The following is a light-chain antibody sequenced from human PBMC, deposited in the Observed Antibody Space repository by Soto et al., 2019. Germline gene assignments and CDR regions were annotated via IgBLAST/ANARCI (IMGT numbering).Light chain of an antibody. Sequence: DIQMTRSPSTLSASVGDRVTITCRASQSIDIWLAWYQKRPGKVPRLLIYKASTLESGVPSRFSCSGSGTEFTLTTASLQTYDFATYYCLKYKSPPWTFGQGTKV. V-gene: IGKV1-5*03. CDR2: KAS. J-gene: IGKJ1*01. CDR3: LKYKSPPWT. CDR1: QSIDIW.